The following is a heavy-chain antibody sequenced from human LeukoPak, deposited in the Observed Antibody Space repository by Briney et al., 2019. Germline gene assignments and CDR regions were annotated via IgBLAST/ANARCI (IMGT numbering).Heavy chain of an antibody. CDR3: ARRYRSGYVDY. J-gene: IGHJ4*02. Sequence: SETLSLTCTVSGGSISSSSYYWGWIRQPPGKGLEWIGSLYYSGSTYYNPSLKSRVTILVDTSKNHFSLNLSPVTAADTAVYFCARRYRSGYVDYWGQGALVTVSS. V-gene: IGHV4-39*02. CDR2: LYYSGST. D-gene: IGHD5-18*01. CDR1: GGSISSSSYY.